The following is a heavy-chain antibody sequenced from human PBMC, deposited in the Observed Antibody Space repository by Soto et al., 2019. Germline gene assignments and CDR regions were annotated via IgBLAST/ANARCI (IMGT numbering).Heavy chain of an antibody. CDR2: ISYDGSDK. CDR1: GFRFTSYG. CDR3: VGGQYYFDY. Sequence: QVQLVESGGGVVQPGRSLRLSCAASGFRFTSYGMHWVREGPDKGLVWVAIISYDGSDKYYADSVSGRFTISRDNSKNTLYLQMKSLRPEDTALYYCVGGQYYFDYRGQGTLVIVSS. J-gene: IGHJ4*02. D-gene: IGHD3-10*01. V-gene: IGHV3-30*03.